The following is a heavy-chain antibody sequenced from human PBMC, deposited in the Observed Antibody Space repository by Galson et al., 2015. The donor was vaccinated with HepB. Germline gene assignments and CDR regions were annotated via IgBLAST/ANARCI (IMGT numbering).Heavy chain of an antibody. V-gene: IGHV1-24*01. D-gene: IGHD3-22*01. CDR1: GYTLTELS. Sequence: SVKVSCKVSGYTLTELSMHWVRQAPGKGLEWMGGFDPEDGETIYAQKFQGRVTMTEDTSTDTAYMELSSLRSEDTAVYYCATARGRSYYDSSGFSPWGQGTLVTVSS. J-gene: IGHJ5*02. CDR2: FDPEDGET. CDR3: ATARGRSYYDSSGFSP.